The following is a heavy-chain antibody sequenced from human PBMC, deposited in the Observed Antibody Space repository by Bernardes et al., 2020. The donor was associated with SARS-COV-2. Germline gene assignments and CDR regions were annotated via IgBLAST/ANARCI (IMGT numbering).Heavy chain of an antibody. D-gene: IGHD3-10*01. J-gene: IGHJ5*02. Sequence: SETLSLTCTVSGASISSYYWSWIRQPPGKGLEWIGYIFYTGSTNYNPSLRSTNYNPSLKSRVTISVDTSKNQFSLRLSSVTAADTALYYCARDRGTPFFGELSQGWFDPWGQGTLVTVSS. CDR2: IFYTGSTNYNPSLRST. CDR3: ARDRGTPFFGELSQGWFDP. V-gene: IGHV4-59*01. CDR1: GASISSYY.